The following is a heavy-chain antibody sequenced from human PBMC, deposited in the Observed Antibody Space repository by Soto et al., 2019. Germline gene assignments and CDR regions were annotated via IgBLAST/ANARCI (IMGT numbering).Heavy chain of an antibody. CDR1: GGTFSSYA. J-gene: IGHJ4*02. Sequence: ASVKVSCTASGGTFSSYAISWVRQDPGQGLEWMGGIIPIFGTANYAQKFQGRVTITADKSTSTAYMELSSLRSEDTAVYYCARAGLPDGYNVYFDYWGQGTLVTVSS. V-gene: IGHV1-69*06. D-gene: IGHD5-12*01. CDR3: ARAGLPDGYNVYFDY. CDR2: IIPIFGTA.